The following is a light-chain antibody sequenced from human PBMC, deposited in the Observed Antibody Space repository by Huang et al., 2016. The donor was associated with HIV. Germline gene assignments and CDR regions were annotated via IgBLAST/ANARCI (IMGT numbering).Light chain of an antibody. CDR3: QQYNNWPYT. J-gene: IGKJ2*01. Sequence: DTVMTQTPATLSVSPGARATLSCRASQRVGSKLAWFHQKPGQAPRPLIHGASTRATGIPARFSGSGSGTEFTLTISSLQSEDFAVYYCQQYNNWPYTFGQGTKLEIK. CDR1: QRVGSK. CDR2: GAS. V-gene: IGKV3-15*01.